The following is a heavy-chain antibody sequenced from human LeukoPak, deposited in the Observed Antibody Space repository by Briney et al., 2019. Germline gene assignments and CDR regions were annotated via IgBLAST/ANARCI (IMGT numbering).Heavy chain of an antibody. CDR1: GYSISSGYY. Sequence: SETLSLTCTVSGYSISSGYYWGWIRQPPGKGLEWIGSIYHSGSTYYNPSLKSRVTISVDTSKNQFSLKLSSVTAVDTAVYYCAREGYGGNSGSDYWGQGTLVTVSS. V-gene: IGHV4-38-2*02. D-gene: IGHD4-23*01. CDR2: IYHSGST. J-gene: IGHJ4*02. CDR3: AREGYGGNSGSDY.